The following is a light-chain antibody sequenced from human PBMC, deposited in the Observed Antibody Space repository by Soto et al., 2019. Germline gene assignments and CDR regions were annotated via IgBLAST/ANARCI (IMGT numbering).Light chain of an antibody. CDR2: GAS. CDR3: QQYHNWPPYT. V-gene: IGKV3-15*01. J-gene: IGKJ2*01. CDR1: QSVMNS. Sequence: VMTQSPAILSVSPGERVTLSCRASQSVMNSLAWYQQRPGQAPRLLIHGASTRATGIPARFSGSGSGTEFTLTISSLQSEDFVVYYCQQYHNWPPYTFGKGTKLEI.